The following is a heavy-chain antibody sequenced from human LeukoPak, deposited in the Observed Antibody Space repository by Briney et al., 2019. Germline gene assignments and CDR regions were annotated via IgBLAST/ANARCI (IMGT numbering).Heavy chain of an antibody. Sequence: ASVKVSCKASGYTFTGYYMHWVRQAPGQGLEWMGWINPNSGGTNHAQKFQGRVTMTRDTSISTAYMELSRLKASDTAMYYCARHASMFGTQNYYYGMDVRGQGTTVTVSS. CDR1: GYTFTGYY. V-gene: IGHV1-2*02. CDR2: INPNSGGT. D-gene: IGHD3-3*02. J-gene: IGHJ6*02. CDR3: ARHASMFGTQNYYYGMDV.